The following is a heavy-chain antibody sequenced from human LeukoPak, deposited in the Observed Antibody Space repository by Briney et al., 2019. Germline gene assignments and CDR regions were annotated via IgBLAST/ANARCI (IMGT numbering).Heavy chain of an antibody. V-gene: IGHV3-21*01. D-gene: IGHD3-10*01. CDR3: ARGVVVAAGRYYFDY. CDR1: GFTFSSYW. Sequence: GGSLRLSCAASGFTFSSYWMSWVRQAPGKGLEWVSSISSSSSFIYYADSMKGRFTISRDNAKNSLYLQMNSLRAEDTAVYYCARGVVVAAGRYYFDYWGQGTLVTVSS. J-gene: IGHJ4*02. CDR2: ISSSSSFI.